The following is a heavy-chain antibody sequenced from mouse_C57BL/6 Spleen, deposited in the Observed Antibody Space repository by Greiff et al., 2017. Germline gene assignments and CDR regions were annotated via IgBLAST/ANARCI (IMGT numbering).Heavy chain of an antibody. CDR2: INPNNGGT. CDR3: ASGDITSYGFAY. V-gene: IGHV1-26*01. Sequence: EVQLQQSGPELVKPGASVKISCKASGYTFTDYYMNWVKQSHGKSLEWIGDINPNNGGTSYNQKFKGKATLTVDKSSSTAYMELRSLTSEDSAVYYCASGDITSYGFAYWGQGTLVTVSA. CDR1: GYTFTDYY. D-gene: IGHD1-1*01. J-gene: IGHJ3*01.